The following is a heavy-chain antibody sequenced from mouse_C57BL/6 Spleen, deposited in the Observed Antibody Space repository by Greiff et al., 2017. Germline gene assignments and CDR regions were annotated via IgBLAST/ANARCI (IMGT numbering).Heavy chain of an antibody. V-gene: IGHV1-82*01. CDR2: IYPGDGDT. J-gene: IGHJ2*01. Sequence: VQLQQSGPELVKPGASVKISCKASGYAFSSSWMNWVKQRPGKGLEWIGRIYPGDGDTNYNGKFKGKATLTADKSSSTAYMQLSSLTSEDSAVYFCARKGDYGRGDYFDDWGQGTTLTVSS. CDR1: GYAFSSSW. D-gene: IGHD1-1*01. CDR3: ARKGDYGRGDYFDD.